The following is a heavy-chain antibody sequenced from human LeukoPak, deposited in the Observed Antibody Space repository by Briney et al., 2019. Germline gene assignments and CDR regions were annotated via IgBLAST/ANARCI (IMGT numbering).Heavy chain of an antibody. D-gene: IGHD6-19*01. CDR3: ARAVSGRFDY. V-gene: IGHV4-59*08. Sequence: PSETLSLTCAVYGGSFSGYHWGWIRQPPGKGLEWTGYIYYSGSTNYNPSLKSRVTISVDTSKNQFSLKLSSVTAADTAIYYCARAVSGRFDYWGQGTLVTVSS. CDR2: IYYSGST. J-gene: IGHJ4*02. CDR1: GGSFSGYH.